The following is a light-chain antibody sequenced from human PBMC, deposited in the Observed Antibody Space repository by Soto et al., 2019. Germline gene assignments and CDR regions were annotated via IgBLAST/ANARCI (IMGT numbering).Light chain of an antibody. CDR2: LEGSGSY. CDR1: SGHSSYI. CDR3: ETWDSNLVV. V-gene: IGLV4-60*02. Sequence: QPVLTQSSSASASLRSSVKLTCTLSSGHSSYIIAWHQQQPGKAPRYLMKLEGSGSYNKGSGVPDRFSCSSSGADRYLIISTLQFEDEADSYCETWDSNLVVFSGGTQLTVL. J-gene: IGLJ2*01.